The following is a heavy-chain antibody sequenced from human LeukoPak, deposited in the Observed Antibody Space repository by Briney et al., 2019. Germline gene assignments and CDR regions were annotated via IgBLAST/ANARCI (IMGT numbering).Heavy chain of an antibody. J-gene: IGHJ3*02. V-gene: IGHV1-18*01. CDR2: ISAYNGNT. Sequence: ASVKVSCKASGYTFTSYGISWVRQAPGQGLEWMGWISAYNGNTNYAQKLQGRVTMTTDTSTSTAYMELRSLRSDDTAVYYCARDYRITIFGGPDAFDIWGQGTMVTVSS. CDR1: GYTFTSYG. CDR3: ARDYRITIFGGPDAFDI. D-gene: IGHD3-3*01.